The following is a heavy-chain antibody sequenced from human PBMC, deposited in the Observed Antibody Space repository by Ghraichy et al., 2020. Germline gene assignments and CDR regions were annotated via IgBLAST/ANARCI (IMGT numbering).Heavy chain of an antibody. D-gene: IGHD4-23*01. V-gene: IGHV3-48*02. CDR2: ITSSSRTT. J-gene: IGHJ6*02. CDR1: GFSFSGYS. CDR3: ARGSTVVRFFYYAGMDV. Sequence: GGSLRLSCVGSGFSFSGYSMNWVRQSPGKGLEWVSYITSSSRTTPYADSVKGRFTISRDNAQNSLYLQMNSLRDEDTAVYYCARGSTVVRFFYYAGMDVWGQGTTVTVS.